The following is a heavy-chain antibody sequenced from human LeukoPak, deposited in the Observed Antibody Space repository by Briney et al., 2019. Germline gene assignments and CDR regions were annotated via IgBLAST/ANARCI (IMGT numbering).Heavy chain of an antibody. CDR1: GGSISSYY. CDR2: IYYSGST. Sequence: SETLSLTCTVSGGSISSYYWSWIRQPPGKGLEWVGYIYYSGSTNYNPSLKSRVTISVDTSKNQFSLKLSSVTAADTDVYYCARMPGYCSSTSCQLNYYYYMDVWGKGTTVTVSS. D-gene: IGHD2-2*03. V-gene: IGHV4-59*01. CDR3: ARMPGYCSSTSCQLNYYYYMDV. J-gene: IGHJ6*03.